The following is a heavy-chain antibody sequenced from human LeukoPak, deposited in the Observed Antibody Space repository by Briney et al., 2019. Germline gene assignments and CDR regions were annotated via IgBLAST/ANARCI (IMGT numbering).Heavy chain of an antibody. CDR3: ARAPSEIGGYYPEYFRH. J-gene: IGHJ1*01. CDR2: IKSDGKT. Sequence: GGSLRLSCAASGFTFSSYWMHWVRHAPGKGLVWVSRIKSDGKTNYADSVKGRFTISRDNAKNTVSLQMNSLRAEDAGVYYCARAPSEIGGYYPEYFRHWGQGTLVTVSS. CDR1: GFTFSSYW. D-gene: IGHD3-22*01. V-gene: IGHV3-74*01.